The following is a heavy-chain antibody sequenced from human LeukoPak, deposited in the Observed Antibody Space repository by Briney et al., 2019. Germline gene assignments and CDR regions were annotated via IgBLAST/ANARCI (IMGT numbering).Heavy chain of an antibody. Sequence: GGSLRLSCAASGFTLSIYGMHWGRQAPGKGVGWVAFIRYDGSNKYYADSVKGRFTISRDNSKNTLYLQMNSLRAEDTAVYYCAKDSGYSYGFWGQGTLVTVSS. CDR1: GFTLSIYG. CDR2: IRYDGSNK. CDR3: AKDSGYSYGF. J-gene: IGHJ4*02. D-gene: IGHD5-18*01. V-gene: IGHV3-30*02.